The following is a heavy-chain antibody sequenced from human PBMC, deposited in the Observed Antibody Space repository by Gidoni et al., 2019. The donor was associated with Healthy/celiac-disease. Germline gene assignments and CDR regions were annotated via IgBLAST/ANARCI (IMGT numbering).Heavy chain of an antibody. CDR1: GYPFPSYA. V-gene: IGHV1-3*01. Sequence: QVQLVQSGAEVKKPGASVKVSCKASGYPFPSYARHWVRQAPGQRLEWMGWINAGNGNTKYSQKFQGRVTITRDTSASTAYMELSSLRSEDTAVYYCAREHLLEWANWFDPWGQGTLVTVSS. CDR3: AREHLLEWANWFDP. J-gene: IGHJ5*02. CDR2: INAGNGNT. D-gene: IGHD3-3*01.